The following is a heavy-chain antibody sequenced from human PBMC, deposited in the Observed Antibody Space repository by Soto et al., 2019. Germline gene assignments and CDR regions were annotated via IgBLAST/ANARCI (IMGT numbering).Heavy chain of an antibody. CDR3: AGLRGYAGSPIDY. CDR1: GGSIISGY. D-gene: IGHD2-15*01. Sequence: SETLSLTCTVSGGSIISGYWSWIRQPPGKGLEWIGYISHSGNTNYNPSVKSRVTLSVDTPKNQFTLRLSSVTTADTAVYYCAGLRGYAGSPIDYWGQGTLVTVSS. CDR2: ISHSGNT. J-gene: IGHJ4*02. V-gene: IGHV4-59*01.